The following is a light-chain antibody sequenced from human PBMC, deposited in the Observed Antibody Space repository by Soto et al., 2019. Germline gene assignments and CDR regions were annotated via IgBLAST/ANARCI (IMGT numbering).Light chain of an antibody. J-gene: IGKJ1*01. Sequence: EILMTQSPATLSVAPGERATLSCRASQSVSSNLAWYQQKPGQAPRLLIYGASTRVTGVPARFSGSGSGTEFTLTISSLQSEDFAVYCCQQRQSRPRTFGQGTKVDIK. V-gene: IGKV3-15*01. CDR2: GAS. CDR1: QSVSSN. CDR3: QQRQSRPRT.